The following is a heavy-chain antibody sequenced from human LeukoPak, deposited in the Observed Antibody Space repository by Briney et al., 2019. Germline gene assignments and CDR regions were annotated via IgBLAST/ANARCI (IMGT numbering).Heavy chain of an antibody. V-gene: IGHV3-23*01. CDR2: ISGSGDTT. Sequence: GGSLRLSCAASGFTFSSYGMHWVRQAPGKGLEWVSRISGSGDTTYYADSVKGRFTISRDNSKNTLYLQMNSLTAEDTAVYYCAKGGYCSGGTCYPMDVWGQGTTVTVSS. D-gene: IGHD2-15*01. CDR1: GFTFSSYG. J-gene: IGHJ6*02. CDR3: AKGGYCSGGTCYPMDV.